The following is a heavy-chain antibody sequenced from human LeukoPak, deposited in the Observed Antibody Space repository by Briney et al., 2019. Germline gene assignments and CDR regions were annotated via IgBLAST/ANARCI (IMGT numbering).Heavy chain of an antibody. CDR3: AKDIAPYYYYGMDV. CDR1: GFTFDDYT. Sequence: GGSLRLSCAASGFTFDDYTMHWVRQAPGKGLEWVSLISWDGGSTYYADSVKGRLTISRDNSKNSLYLQMNSLRTEDTALYYCAKDIAPYYYYGMDVWGQGTTVTVSS. V-gene: IGHV3-43*01. D-gene: IGHD2-15*01. J-gene: IGHJ6*02. CDR2: ISWDGGST.